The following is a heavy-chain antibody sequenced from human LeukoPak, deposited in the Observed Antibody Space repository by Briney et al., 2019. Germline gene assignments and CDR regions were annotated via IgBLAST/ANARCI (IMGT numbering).Heavy chain of an antibody. D-gene: IGHD6-19*01. Sequence: SETLSLTCTVSGGSISSSSYYWGWIRQPPGKGLEWIGSIYYSGSTYYNPSLQSRVTISVDTSKNQFSLELSSVTAADTAIYYCARDHSSGWPFFDFWGQGTLVTVSS. J-gene: IGHJ4*02. V-gene: IGHV4-39*07. CDR2: IYYSGST. CDR1: GGSISSSSYY. CDR3: ARDHSSGWPFFDF.